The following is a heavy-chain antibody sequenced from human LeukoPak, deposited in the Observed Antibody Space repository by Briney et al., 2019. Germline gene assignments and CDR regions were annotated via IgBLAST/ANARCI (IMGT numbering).Heavy chain of an antibody. J-gene: IGHJ5*02. Sequence: GASVKVSCKASGYSFPSYGISWMRQAPGQGLEWMGWISVYNGDTNYAQKLQGRVTITADKSTSTAYMELSSLRSEDTAVYYCAREDILTGYINWFDPWGQGTLVTVSS. D-gene: IGHD3-9*01. CDR2: ISVYNGDT. V-gene: IGHV1-18*01. CDR3: AREDILTGYINWFDP. CDR1: GYSFPSYG.